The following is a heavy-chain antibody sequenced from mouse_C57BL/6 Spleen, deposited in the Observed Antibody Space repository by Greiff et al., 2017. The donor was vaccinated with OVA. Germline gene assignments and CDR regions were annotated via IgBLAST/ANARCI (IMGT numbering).Heavy chain of an antibody. CDR2: IHPNSGST. D-gene: IGHD3-3*01. CDR3: ARGGYQLGGYYAMDY. V-gene: IGHV1-64*01. Sequence: VQLQQPGAELVKPGASVKLSCKASGYTFTSYWMHWVKQRPGQGLEWIGMIHPNSGSTNYNEKFKSKATLTVDKSSSTAYMQLSSLTSADSAVYYCARGGYQLGGYYAMDYWGQGTSVTVSS. J-gene: IGHJ4*01. CDR1: GYTFTSYW.